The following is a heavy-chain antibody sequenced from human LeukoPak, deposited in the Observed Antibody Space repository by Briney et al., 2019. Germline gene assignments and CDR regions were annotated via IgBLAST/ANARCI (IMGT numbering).Heavy chain of an antibody. V-gene: IGHV3-23*01. Sequence: GGSLRLSCEGSGFTFKNYAMSWVRQAPGKGPEWVSGISASGARTHYADSVKGRFIISRDSSKNMVFLQMNSLRAEDTALYYCGKDPNGDWVGGFDMGAQGTMVTVSS. CDR2: ISASGART. D-gene: IGHD2-21*01. CDR1: GFTFKNYA. J-gene: IGHJ3*02. CDR3: GKDPNGDWVGGFDM.